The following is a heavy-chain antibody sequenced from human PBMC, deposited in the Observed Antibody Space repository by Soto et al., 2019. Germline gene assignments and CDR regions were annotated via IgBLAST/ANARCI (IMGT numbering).Heavy chain of an antibody. CDR1: GGSISSGGYS. Sequence: QLQLQESGSGLVKPSQTLSLTCAVSGGSISSGGYSWSWIRQPPGKGLEWIGYIYHSGSTYYNPSLKSRVTISVDRSKNQFSLKLSSVTAADTAVYYCARVRGKSGLGGYGDYGMDVWGQGTTVTVSS. CDR3: ARVRGKSGLGGYGDYGMDV. D-gene: IGHD4-17*01. V-gene: IGHV4-30-2*01. J-gene: IGHJ6*02. CDR2: IYHSGST.